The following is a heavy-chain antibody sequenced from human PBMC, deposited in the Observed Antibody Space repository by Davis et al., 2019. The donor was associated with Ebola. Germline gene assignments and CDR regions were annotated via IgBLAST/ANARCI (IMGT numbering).Heavy chain of an antibody. Sequence: ASVKVSCKVSGYTLTELSIHWVRQAPGKGLEWMGNFDPEDGEAIYAQKFQDRVTMTEDTSTDTAYMELSSLRSEDTAVYYCATYVWGSYRPDYWGQGTLVTVSS. CDR3: ATYVWGSYRPDY. J-gene: IGHJ4*02. CDR2: FDPEDGEA. D-gene: IGHD3-16*02. CDR1: GYTLTELS. V-gene: IGHV1-24*01.